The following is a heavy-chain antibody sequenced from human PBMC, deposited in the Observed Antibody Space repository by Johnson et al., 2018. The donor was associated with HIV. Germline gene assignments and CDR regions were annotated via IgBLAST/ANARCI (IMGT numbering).Heavy chain of an antibody. CDR1: GFTFDDYA. J-gene: IGHJ3*02. Sequence: VQLVESGGGLVQPGRSLRLSCAASGFTFDDYAMHWVRQAPGKGLEWVSGISWNSGSIGYADSVKGRFTISRDNAKNSLYLQMNSLRAEDTALYYCARLTSGAFDIWGPGTMVTVSS. CDR2: ISWNSGSI. CDR3: ARLTSGAFDI. D-gene: IGHD1-14*01. V-gene: IGHV3-9*01.